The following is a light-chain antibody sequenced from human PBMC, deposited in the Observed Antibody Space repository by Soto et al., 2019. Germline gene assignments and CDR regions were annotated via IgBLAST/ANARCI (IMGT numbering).Light chain of an antibody. V-gene: IGKV3-20*01. CDR2: GAS. Sequence: EIVLTQSPGTLSLSPGERATLSCRANQSITSNFLAWYQQKPGQAPRLLIYGASSRATGIPDRFSGSGSERDFTLTINRLEPEDFAVYFCQQYGRSPLMYTFGQGTKVEIK. CDR3: QQYGRSPLMYT. CDR1: QSITSNF. J-gene: IGKJ2*01.